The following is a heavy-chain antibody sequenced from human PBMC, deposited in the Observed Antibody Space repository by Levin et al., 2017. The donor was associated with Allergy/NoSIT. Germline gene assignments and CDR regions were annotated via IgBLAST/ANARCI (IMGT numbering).Heavy chain of an antibody. Sequence: PGGSLRLSCAASGFTFSSYSMSWVRQAPGKGLEWVSYISSSSSAIYYADSVKGRFTISRDNGKNSLYMQMNSLRDEDTAVYYCARDGTAVAGFDYWGQGTLVTVSS. CDR1: GFTFSSYS. D-gene: IGHD6-19*01. CDR2: ISSSSSAI. V-gene: IGHV3-48*02. J-gene: IGHJ4*02. CDR3: ARDGTAVAGFDY.